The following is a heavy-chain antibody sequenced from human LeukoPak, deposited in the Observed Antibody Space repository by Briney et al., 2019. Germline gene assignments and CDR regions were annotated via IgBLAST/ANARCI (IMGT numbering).Heavy chain of an antibody. CDR3: ARADWSATTKFDY. V-gene: IGHV1-2*02. Sequence: ASVKVSCKASGYTFTGYYIHWIRQAPGQGPECMGWINPHSGGTHYTQEFQGRVTMTRDTSISKAYMELSRLKSDDTAVYYCARADWSATTKFDYWGQGTRVTVSS. CDR2: INPHSGGT. D-gene: IGHD3-9*01. J-gene: IGHJ4*02. CDR1: GYTFTGYY.